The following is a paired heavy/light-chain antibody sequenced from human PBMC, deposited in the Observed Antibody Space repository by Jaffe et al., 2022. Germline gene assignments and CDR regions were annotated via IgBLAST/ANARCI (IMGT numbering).Light chain of an antibody. V-gene: IGKV3-11*01. CDR1: QSVTRY. CDR2: DTS. CDR3: QQRSIWPLT. Sequence: EIVLTQSPATLSFSPGERATLSCRASQSVTRYLAWYQQKPGQAPRLIIYDTSIRATGLPARFSGSGSGTDFTLTITSLEPEDFAVYYCQQRSIWPLTFGGGTKVEI. J-gene: IGKJ4*01.
Heavy chain of an antibody. Sequence: QVQLQESGPGLVKPSGTLSLTCGVSGGSISSSHWWSWVRHPPGKGLEWIGEIFHSGGLNYNPSFKSRVTISVDKSKNQFSLKLTSVTAADTAIYHCARSPTGGEYESWFDSWGQGTLVTVSS. CDR2: IFHSGGL. J-gene: IGHJ5*01. CDR3: ARSPTGGEYESWFDS. D-gene: IGHD3-16*01. V-gene: IGHV4-4*02. CDR1: GGSISSSHW.